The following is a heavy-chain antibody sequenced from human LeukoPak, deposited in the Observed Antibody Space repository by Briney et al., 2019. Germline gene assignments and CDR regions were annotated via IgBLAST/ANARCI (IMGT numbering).Heavy chain of an antibody. D-gene: IGHD3-22*01. CDR3: ARENDSSGYWYDY. V-gene: IGHV4-38-2*02. Sequence: SETLSLTCTVSGYSISSGYYWGWIRQPPGKGLEWIGSIYHSGSTYYNPSLKSRVTISVDTSKNQFSLKLSSVTAADTAVYYCARENDSSGYWYDYWGQGTLVTVSS. J-gene: IGHJ4*02. CDR1: GYSISSGYY. CDR2: IYHSGST.